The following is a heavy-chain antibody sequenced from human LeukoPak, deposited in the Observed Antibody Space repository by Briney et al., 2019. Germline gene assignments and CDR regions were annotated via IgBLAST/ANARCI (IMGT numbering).Heavy chain of an antibody. J-gene: IGHJ4*02. CDR1: GYTFTSYA. CDR3: ARGLSELYYDSSGYPL. CDR2: INTNTGNP. Sequence: GASVKVSCKASGYTFTSYAMNWVRQAPGQGLEWMGWINTNTGNPTYAQGFTGRFVFSLDTSVSTAYLQINSLKAEDTAVYYCARGLSELYYDSSGYPLWGQGTLVTVSS. V-gene: IGHV7-4-1*02. D-gene: IGHD3-22*01.